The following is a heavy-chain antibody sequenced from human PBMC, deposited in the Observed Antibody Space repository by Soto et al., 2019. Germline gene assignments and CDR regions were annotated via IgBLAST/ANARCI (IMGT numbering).Heavy chain of an antibody. CDR1: GFTFSSYG. CDR2: IWYDGSNK. J-gene: IGHJ6*02. Sequence: HPGGSLRLSCAASGFTFSSYGMHWVRQAPGKGLEWVAVIWYDGSNKYYADSVKGRFTISRDNSKNTLYLQMNSLRAEDTAVYYCARDGGYYYGSGSYYMHGGVYYYYGMDVWGQGTTVTVSS. V-gene: IGHV3-33*01. D-gene: IGHD3-10*01. CDR3: ARDGGYYYGSGSYYMHGGVYYYYGMDV.